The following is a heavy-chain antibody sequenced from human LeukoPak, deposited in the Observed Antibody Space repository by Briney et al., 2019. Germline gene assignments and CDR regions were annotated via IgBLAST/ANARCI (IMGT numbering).Heavy chain of an antibody. J-gene: IGHJ3*02. Sequence: PSQTLSLTCTVSVYSISSGYYWGWIRQPPGKGLEWIGSIHHSGITYYNPSLKSRVTISVDTSKNQFSLKLSSVTAADTAVYYCARYSSSFDAFDIWGQGTMVTVSS. CDR1: VYSISSGYY. CDR2: IHHSGIT. D-gene: IGHD6-13*01. V-gene: IGHV4-38-2*02. CDR3: ARYSSSFDAFDI.